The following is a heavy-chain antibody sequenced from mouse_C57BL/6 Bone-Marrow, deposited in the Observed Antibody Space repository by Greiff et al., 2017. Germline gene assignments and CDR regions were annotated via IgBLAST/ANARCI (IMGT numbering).Heavy chain of an antibody. CDR3: ARRAFLRYVDV. V-gene: IGHV1-64*01. CDR1: GYTFTSYW. Sequence: VQLQQPGAELVKPGASVKLSCKASGYTFTSYWMHWVKQRPGQGLEWIGMIHPNSGSTNYNEKFKSKATLTVDKSSSTAYMQLSSLTSEDSAVYYCARRAFLRYVDVWGTGTTVTVSS. CDR2: IHPNSGST. D-gene: IGHD3-1*01. J-gene: IGHJ1*03.